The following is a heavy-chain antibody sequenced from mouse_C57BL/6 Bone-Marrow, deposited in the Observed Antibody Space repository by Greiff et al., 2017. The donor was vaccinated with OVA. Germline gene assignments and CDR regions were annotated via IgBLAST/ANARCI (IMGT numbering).Heavy chain of an antibody. J-gene: IGHJ2*01. Sequence: EVKLVESGTVLARPGASVKMSCKTSGYTFTSYWMHWVKQRPGQGLEWIGAIYPGNSDTSYNQKFKGKAKLTAVTSASTAYMELSSLTNDDSAVYYCTRKDYYGSRFDYWGQGTTLTVSS. V-gene: IGHV1-5*01. CDR3: TRKDYYGSRFDY. CDR1: GYTFTSYW. D-gene: IGHD1-1*01. CDR2: IYPGNSDT.